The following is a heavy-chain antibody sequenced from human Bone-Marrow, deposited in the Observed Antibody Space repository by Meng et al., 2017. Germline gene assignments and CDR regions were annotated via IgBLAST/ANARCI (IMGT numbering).Heavy chain of an antibody. CDR2: IYYSGST. J-gene: IGHJ4*02. Sequence: GHLHEHRPGLMNSLPSLSLTCTGVGGSISSGGYFWSWIRQHPGKGLEWIWYIYYSGSTYYNPSLKSLVTISVDTSKNQFSLNLSSVTAADTAVYYCARWAPSSRTFDYWGQGTLVTVSS. CDR1: GGSISSGGYF. D-gene: IGHD6-13*01. V-gene: IGHV4-31*01. CDR3: ARWAPSSRTFDY.